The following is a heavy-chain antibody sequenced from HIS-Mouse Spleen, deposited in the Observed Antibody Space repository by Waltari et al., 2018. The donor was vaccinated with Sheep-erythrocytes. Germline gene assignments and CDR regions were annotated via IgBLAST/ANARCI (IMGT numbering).Heavy chain of an antibody. CDR1: GYTFTSYD. V-gene: IGHV1-8*01. J-gene: IGHJ3*02. CDR3: ARRYYDFWSGYYDAFDI. D-gene: IGHD3-3*01. CDR2: MNPNSGNT. Sequence: QVQLVQSGAEVKKPGASVKVSCKASGYTFTSYDINWVRQATGQGLEWMGWMNPNSGNTGFAQGFQGRVTMTRNTSISTAYMELSSLRSEDTAVYYCARRYYDFWSGYYDAFDIWGQGTMVTVSS.